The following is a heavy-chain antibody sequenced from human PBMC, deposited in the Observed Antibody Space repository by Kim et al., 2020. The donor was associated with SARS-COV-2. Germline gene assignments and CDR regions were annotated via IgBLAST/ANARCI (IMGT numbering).Heavy chain of an antibody. V-gene: IGHV3-30*07. Sequence: ADSVKGRFTISRDNSKNTLYLLMNSLRAEDTAVYYCARDQSAGYSSSWNDYWGQGTLVTVSS. D-gene: IGHD6-13*01. CDR3: ARDQSAGYSSSWNDY. J-gene: IGHJ4*02.